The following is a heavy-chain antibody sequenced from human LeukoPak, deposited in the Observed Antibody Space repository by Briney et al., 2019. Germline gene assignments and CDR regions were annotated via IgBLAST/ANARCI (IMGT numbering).Heavy chain of an antibody. V-gene: IGHV4-39*06. CDR2: IFYNGKT. J-gene: IGHJ4*02. CDR3: ARIFDS. Sequence: PSETLSLTCTVSGGPVYTSDYYWGWIRQSPGKGLEWIGDIFYNGKTNYNPSLRGRVTISINTSRNQFPLKLASVTAADTAVYYCARIFDSWGQGTLVTVSS. CDR1: GGPVYTSDYY.